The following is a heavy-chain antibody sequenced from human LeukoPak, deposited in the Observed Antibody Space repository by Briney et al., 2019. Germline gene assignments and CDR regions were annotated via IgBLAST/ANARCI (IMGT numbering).Heavy chain of an antibody. J-gene: IGHJ4*02. CDR3: ATDPPGWVTTTFDY. CDR1: VYTLTELS. D-gene: IGHD6-19*01. CDR2: FDPEDGET. V-gene: IGHV1-24*01. Sequence: AAVKVSRKVSVYTLTELSMHWVRPAPGKGVEWVGGFDPEDGETIYAQKFQGRVTMTEDTSTDTAYMELSSLRSEDTAVYYCATDPPGWVTTTFDYWGQGTLVTVSS.